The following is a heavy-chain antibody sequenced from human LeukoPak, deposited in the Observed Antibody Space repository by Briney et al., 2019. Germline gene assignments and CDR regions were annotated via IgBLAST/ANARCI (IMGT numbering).Heavy chain of an antibody. J-gene: IGHJ5*02. CDR1: GFSLITPGVG. Sequence: SGPTLVNPTQTLTLTCTFSGFSLITPGVGVGWIRQPPGKALEWLALIYWNDDKRYSPSLKSRLTITKDTSKNQVVLTMTNMDPVETATYYCAHSPREGNWFDPWGQGTLVTVSS. D-gene: IGHD5-24*01. V-gene: IGHV2-5*01. CDR3: AHSPREGNWFDP. CDR2: IYWNDDK.